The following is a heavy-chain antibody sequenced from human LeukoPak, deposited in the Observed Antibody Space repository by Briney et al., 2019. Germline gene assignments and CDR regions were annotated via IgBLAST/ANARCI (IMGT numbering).Heavy chain of an antibody. J-gene: IGHJ6*03. V-gene: IGHV1-69*05. D-gene: IGHD3-10*01. CDR3: ASVLLWFGELHYYYMDV. CDR2: IIPIFGTA. Sequence: SVKVSCKASGGTFSSYAISWVRQAPGQGLEWMGGIIPIFGTANYAQKFQGRVTITTDESTSTAYMELSSLRSEDTAVYYCASVLLWFGELHYYYMDVWGKGTTVTVSS. CDR1: GGTFSSYA.